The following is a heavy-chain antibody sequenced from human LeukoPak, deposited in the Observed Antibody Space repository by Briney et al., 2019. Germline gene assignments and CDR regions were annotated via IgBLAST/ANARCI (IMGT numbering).Heavy chain of an antibody. CDR3: AKYCSSGNCYSGLDY. J-gene: IGHJ4*02. D-gene: IGHD2-15*01. V-gene: IGHV3-23*01. CDR1: GFTFSNYA. Sequence: GGSLRLSCGGSGFTFSNYAMNWVRQAPRKGLEWVSTMSVSGGRTYYADSVKGRFTISRDNSKNTLYLQMNSLRAEDTAVYYCAKYCSSGNCYSGLDYWGQGTLVTVSS. CDR2: MSVSGGRT.